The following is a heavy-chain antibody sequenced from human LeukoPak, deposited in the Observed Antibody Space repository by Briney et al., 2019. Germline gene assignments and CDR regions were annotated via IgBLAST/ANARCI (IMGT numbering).Heavy chain of an antibody. CDR1: GYTFSSYG. CDR2: IGANNANT. D-gene: IGHD6-19*01. J-gene: IGHJ4*02. CDR3: ARDHVAVAGRLFDY. V-gene: IGHV1-18*01. Sequence: GASVKVSCKASGYTFSSYGISWVRQAPGQGLEWMGWIGANNANTNYAQKRQGRVTLTTDTSTTTAYMELRSLRSDDTAVYYCARDHVAVAGRLFDYWGQGTLVTVSS.